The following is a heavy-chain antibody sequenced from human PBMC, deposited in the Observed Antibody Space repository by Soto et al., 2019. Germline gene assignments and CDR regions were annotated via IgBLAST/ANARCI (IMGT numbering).Heavy chain of an antibody. V-gene: IGHV1-3*01. D-gene: IGHD3-9*01. Sequence: AASVKVSCKASGYTFTSYSMHWVRQAPGQRLEWMGWINAGNGNTKYSQKFQGRVTITRDTSASTAYMELSSLRSEDTAVYYCARGAYYDILTGPPRNYYYGMDVWGQGTTVTVSS. CDR3: ARGAYYDILTGPPRNYYYGMDV. CDR1: GYTFTSYS. CDR2: INAGNGNT. J-gene: IGHJ6*02.